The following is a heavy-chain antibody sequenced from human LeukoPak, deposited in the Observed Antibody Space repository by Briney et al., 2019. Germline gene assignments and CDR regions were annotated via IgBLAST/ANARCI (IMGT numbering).Heavy chain of an antibody. CDR2: ISSSSSYI. CDR3: PRVGEMATFMDTYYYNYMDV. Sequence: GGSLRLSCAASGFTFSSYSMNWVRQAPGKGLEWVSSISSSSSYIYYADSVKGRFTISRDNAKNSLYLQMNSLRAEDTAVYYCPRVGEMATFMDTYYYNYMDVWGKGTTVTVSS. D-gene: IGHD5-24*01. J-gene: IGHJ6*03. V-gene: IGHV3-21*01. CDR1: GFTFSSYS.